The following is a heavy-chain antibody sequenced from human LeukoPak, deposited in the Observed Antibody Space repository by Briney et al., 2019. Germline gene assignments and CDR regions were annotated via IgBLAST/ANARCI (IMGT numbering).Heavy chain of an antibody. CDR3: ARGGRGYSYRY. J-gene: IGHJ4*02. V-gene: IGHV4-39*07. Sequence: SETLSLTCTVSGGSISTTTYYWGWIRQPPGKGLEWVGSMSHSGSTNYNPSLKSRVTISVDTSKNQFSLKLSSVTAADTAVYYCARGGRGYSYRYWGQGTLVTVSS. CDR1: GGSISTTTYY. CDR2: MSHSGST. D-gene: IGHD5-18*01.